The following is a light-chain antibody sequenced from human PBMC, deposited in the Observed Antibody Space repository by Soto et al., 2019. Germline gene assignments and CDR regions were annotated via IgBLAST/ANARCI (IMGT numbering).Light chain of an antibody. J-gene: IGLJ3*02. CDR1: SSDVGGYNY. CDR3: AAWDDSLSAWV. Sequence: QSVLTQPPSASGSPGQSVTISCTGTSSDVGGYNYVSWYQQHPGKAPKLMIYEVSKRPSGVPDRFSGSKSGNTASLTVSGLQAEDEADYYCAAWDDSLSAWVFGGGTQLTVL. CDR2: EVS. V-gene: IGLV2-8*01.